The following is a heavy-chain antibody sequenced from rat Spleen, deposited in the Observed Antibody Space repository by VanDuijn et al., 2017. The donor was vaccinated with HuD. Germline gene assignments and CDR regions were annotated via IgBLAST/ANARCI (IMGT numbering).Heavy chain of an antibody. D-gene: IGHD5-1*01. J-gene: IGHJ2*01. CDR3: AKDNWEPPYFDY. V-gene: IGHV5-27*01. CDR2: ISAGGDNT. Sequence: EVQLVESDGGLVQPGRSLKLSCAASGFTFSDYYMAWVRQAPTKGLEWVAYISAGGDNTYYRDSVKGRFTISRDNAENTVYLQMNSLRSEDTATYYCAKDNWEPPYFDYWGQGVMVTVSS. CDR1: GFTFSDYY.